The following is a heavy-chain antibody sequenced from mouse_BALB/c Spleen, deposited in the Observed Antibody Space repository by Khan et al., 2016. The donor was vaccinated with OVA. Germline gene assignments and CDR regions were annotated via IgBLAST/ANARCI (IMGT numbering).Heavy chain of an antibody. V-gene: IGHV5-9-1*01. D-gene: IGHD2-1*01. Sequence: EVELVESGGGLVKPGGSLKLSCAASGFTFRSFAMSWVRQTPEKSLEWVATISSAGTYTFYPDSLKGRFTISRDNAKNTPYLQRTSLRSEETALYYCAYGNYGWFAYWGQGTLVTVSA. CDR1: GFTFRSFA. CDR2: ISSAGTYT. CDR3: AYGNYGWFAY. J-gene: IGHJ3*01.